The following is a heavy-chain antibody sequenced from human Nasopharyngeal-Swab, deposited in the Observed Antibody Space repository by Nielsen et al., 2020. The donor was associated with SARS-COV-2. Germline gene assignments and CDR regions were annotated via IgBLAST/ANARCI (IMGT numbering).Heavy chain of an antibody. D-gene: IGHD3-3*01. CDR3: ARGPARYDFWSGYYCGFDY. V-gene: IGHV4-34*01. CDR2: IHHSGST. Sequence: GSLRLSCAVYGGSFSGYYWSWIRQPPGKGLEWIGEIHHSGSTDYNPSLKSRVTISVDTSKNQFSLKLSSVTAADTAVFYCARGPARYDFWSGYYCGFDYWGQGTLVTVSS. CDR1: GGSFSGYY. J-gene: IGHJ4*02.